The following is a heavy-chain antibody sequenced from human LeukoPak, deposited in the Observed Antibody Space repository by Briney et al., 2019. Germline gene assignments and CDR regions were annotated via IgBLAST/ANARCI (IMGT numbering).Heavy chain of an antibody. CDR1: GYTFTGYY. J-gene: IGHJ5*02. CDR3: ARDPIVVVPAAKRGLNWFDP. V-gene: IGHV1-2*02. D-gene: IGHD2-2*01. CDR2: INPNSGGT. Sequence: GASVTVSCKASGYTFTGYYMHWVRQAPGQGLEWMGWINPNSGGTNYAQKFQGRVTMTRDTSISTAYMELSRLRSDDTAVYYCARDPIVVVPAAKRGLNWFDPWGQGTLVTVSS.